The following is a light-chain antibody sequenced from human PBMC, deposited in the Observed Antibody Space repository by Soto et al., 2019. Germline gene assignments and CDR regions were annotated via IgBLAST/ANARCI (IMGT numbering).Light chain of an antibody. CDR2: DVS. CDR1: SSDVGGYNY. CDR3: SSYTCSSTLRGV. V-gene: IGLV2-14*01. J-gene: IGLJ1*01. Sequence: QSALTQPASVSGSPGQSITISCTGTSSDVGGYNYVSWYQQHPGRAPKLMIYDVSNRPSGISNRFSGSKSGNTASLTISGLQAEDEADYYCSSYTCSSTLRGVFRTGTKVTVL.